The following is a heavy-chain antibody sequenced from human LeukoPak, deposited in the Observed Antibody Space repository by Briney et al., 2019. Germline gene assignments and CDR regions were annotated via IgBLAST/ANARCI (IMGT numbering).Heavy chain of an antibody. J-gene: IGHJ4*02. CDR3: ARDRYYYGSGSYSIDY. CDR1: GYTFTGYY. V-gene: IGHV7-4-1*02. D-gene: IGHD3-10*01. Sequence: ASVKVSCKASGYTFTGYYMHWVRQAPGQGLEWMGWINTNTGNPTYAQGFTGRFVFSLDTSVSTAYLQISSLKAEDTAVYYCARDRYYYGSGSYSIDYWGQGTLVTVSS. CDR2: INTNTGNP.